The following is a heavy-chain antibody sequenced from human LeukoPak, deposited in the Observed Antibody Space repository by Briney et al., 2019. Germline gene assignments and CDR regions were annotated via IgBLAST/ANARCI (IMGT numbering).Heavy chain of an antibody. Sequence: GGSLRLSCATSGFNFDRYTIHWVRQAPGKGLEWVSLAGWAGGTTYYSDSARGRFTISRDSGKNSVYLQMNSLTTDDTAFYFCAKELDTMFFDYWGQGALVTVSS. V-gene: IGHV3-43*01. CDR1: GFNFDRYT. D-gene: IGHD5-18*01. J-gene: IGHJ4*02. CDR2: AGWAGGTT. CDR3: AKELDTMFFDY.